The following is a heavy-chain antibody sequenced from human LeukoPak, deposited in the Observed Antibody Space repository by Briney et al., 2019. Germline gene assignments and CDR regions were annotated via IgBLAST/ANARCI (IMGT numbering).Heavy chain of an antibody. V-gene: IGHV3-23*01. CDR2: ISGSGVST. D-gene: IGHD3-16*01. Sequence: GGSLRLSCAASGFRFSSYAMSWVRQAPGKGLEWVSAISGSGVSTYYADSVKGRFTISRDNSKNTLYLQMNSLRAEDTAVYYCAKDLRFNYVWEAGYWGQETLVTVSS. CDR1: GFRFSSYA. CDR3: AKDLRFNYVWEAGY. J-gene: IGHJ4*02.